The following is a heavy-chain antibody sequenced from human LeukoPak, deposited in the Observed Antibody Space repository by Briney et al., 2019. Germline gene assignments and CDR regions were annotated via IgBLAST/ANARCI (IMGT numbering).Heavy chain of an antibody. V-gene: IGHV1-69*13. CDR2: IIPIFGTA. J-gene: IGHJ5*02. Sequence: SVKVSCKASGGTFSSYAISWVRQAPGQGLEWMGEIIPIFGTANYAQRFQGRVTITADESTSTAYMELSSLRSEDTAVYYCARVITMVNQPLNWFDPWGQGTLVTVSS. CDR1: GGTFSSYA. CDR3: ARVITMVNQPLNWFDP. D-gene: IGHD3-10*01.